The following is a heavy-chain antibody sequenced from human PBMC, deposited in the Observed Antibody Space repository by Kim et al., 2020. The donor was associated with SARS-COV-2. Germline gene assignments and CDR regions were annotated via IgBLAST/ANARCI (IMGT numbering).Heavy chain of an antibody. CDR1: GFTVSSNY. CDR3: ARSIVSSGYYYYYYGIDV. D-gene: IGHD3-22*01. J-gene: IGHJ6*02. CDR2: MYSGGST. Sequence: GGSLRLSCAASGFTVSSNYMSWVRQAPGKGLEWVSGMYSGGSTYYADSVMGRLSISRNNSKNTPNLQKNSLRAADKAGYYCARSIVSSGYYYYYYGIDVWGQGTTVTVSS. V-gene: IGHV3-53*01.